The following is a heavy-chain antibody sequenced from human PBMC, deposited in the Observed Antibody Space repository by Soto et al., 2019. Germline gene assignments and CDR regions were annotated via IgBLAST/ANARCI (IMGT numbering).Heavy chain of an antibody. CDR2: IYHSGST. V-gene: IGHV4-4*02. Sequence: QVQLQESGPGLVKPSGTLSLTCAVSGGSISSSNWWSWVRQPPGKGLEWIGEIYHSGSTNYNPSLESRVTISVDKSKNQFSLKLSSVTAADTAVYYCARGNRGSSSWYYFDYWGQGTLVTVSS. D-gene: IGHD6-13*01. CDR3: ARGNRGSSSWYYFDY. J-gene: IGHJ4*02. CDR1: GGSISSSNW.